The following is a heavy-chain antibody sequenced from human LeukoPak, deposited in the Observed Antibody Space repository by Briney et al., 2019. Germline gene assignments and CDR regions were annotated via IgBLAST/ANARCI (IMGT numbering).Heavy chain of an antibody. CDR2: IYSDDST. V-gene: IGHV3-53*01. Sequence: PGGSLRLSCAASGFIVSGDFMSWVRQAPGKGLEWVSVIYSDDSTYYADSVKGRFTISRDNSKNTLDLQMTGLRAEDTAVYYCARERGRGRDSPWFDYWGQGTLVTVSS. CDR1: GFIVSGDF. CDR3: ARERGRGRDSPWFDY. J-gene: IGHJ4*02. D-gene: IGHD1-26*01.